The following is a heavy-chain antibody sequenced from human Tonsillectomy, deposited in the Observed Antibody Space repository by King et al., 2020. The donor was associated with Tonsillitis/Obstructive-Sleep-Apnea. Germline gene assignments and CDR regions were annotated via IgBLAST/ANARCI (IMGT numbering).Heavy chain of an antibody. CDR2: ISYDGSNK. J-gene: IGHJ3*02. CDR3: AKDFAAWMIVVVITDHDAFDI. V-gene: IGHV3-30*18. CDR1: GFTFSSYG. Sequence: HVQLVESGGGVVQPGRSLRLSCAASGFTFSSYGMHWVRQAPGKGLEWVAVISYDGSNKYYADSVKGRFTISRGNSKNTLYLQMNSLRAEDTAVYYCAKDFAAWMIVVVITDHDAFDIWGQGTMVTVSS. D-gene: IGHD3-22*01.